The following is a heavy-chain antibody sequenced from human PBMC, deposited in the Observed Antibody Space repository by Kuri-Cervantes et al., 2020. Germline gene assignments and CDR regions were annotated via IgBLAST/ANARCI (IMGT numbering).Heavy chain of an antibody. J-gene: IGHJ5*02. V-gene: IGHV3-48*03. CDR2: ISGSGTTK. CDR3: ARGPYSSGWRYGGYNWFDP. CDR1: GFTFSSYE. D-gene: IGHD6-19*01. Sequence: GGSLRLSCAASGFTFSSYEMNWVRQAPGKGLEWVSYISGSGTTKYYADSVKGRFTISRDNAKNTLYLQMNSLRSDDTAVYYCARGPYSSGWRYGGYNWFDPWGQGTLVTVSS.